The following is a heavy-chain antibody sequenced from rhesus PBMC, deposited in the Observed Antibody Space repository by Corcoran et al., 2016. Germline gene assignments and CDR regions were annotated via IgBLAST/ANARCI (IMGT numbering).Heavy chain of an antibody. CDR3: ARRGVTTFAFDF. J-gene: IGHJ3*01. CDR2: IGGDSSYT. D-gene: IGHD4-23*01. V-gene: IGHV3-115*02. CDR1: GFTFSGYE. Sequence: EVQLAESGGGLVQPGGSLRLSCAASGFTFSGYEMHWVRQAPGKGLDSVSVIGGDSSYTHYADSVKGRFTISRDNAKNSLSLQMNSMRAEDTAVYYCARRGVTTFAFDFWGQGLRVTVSS.